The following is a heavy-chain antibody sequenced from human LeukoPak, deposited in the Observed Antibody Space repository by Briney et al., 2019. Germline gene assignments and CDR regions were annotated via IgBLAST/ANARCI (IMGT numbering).Heavy chain of an antibody. D-gene: IGHD2-8*01. J-gene: IGHJ4*02. CDR2: ISGSGGST. Sequence: SGGSLRLSCAASGFTFSSYAMSWVRQAPGKGLEWVSAISGSGGSTYYADSVKGRFTISRDNSKNTLYLQMNSLRAEDTAVYYCAKLLQGGVLMAPFDYWGQGTLVTVSS. CDR3: AKLLQGGVLMAPFDY. CDR1: GFTFSSYA. V-gene: IGHV3-23*01.